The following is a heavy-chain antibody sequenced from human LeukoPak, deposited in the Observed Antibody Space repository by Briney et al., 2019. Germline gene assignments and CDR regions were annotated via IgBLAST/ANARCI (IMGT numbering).Heavy chain of an antibody. J-gene: IGHJ4*02. CDR1: GFTFSSYE. CDR3: AKVTLKDGTRDY. V-gene: IGHV3-48*03. CDR2: ITGSGDTI. D-gene: IGHD5-24*01. Sequence: GGSLRLSCAASGFTFSSYEMNWVRQAPGKGLEWVSYITGSGDTIYYADSVKGRFTISRDNSKNTLYLQMNSLRAEDTAVYYCAKVTLKDGTRDYWGQGTLVTVSS.